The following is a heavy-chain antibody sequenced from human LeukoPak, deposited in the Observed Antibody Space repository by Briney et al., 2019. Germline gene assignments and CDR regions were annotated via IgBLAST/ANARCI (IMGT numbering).Heavy chain of an antibody. CDR2: FDPEDGET. D-gene: IGHD4-17*01. Sequence: ASVKVSCKTSGYTFTSYDINWVRQAPGKGLEWMGGFDPEDGETIYAQKFQGRVTMTEDTSTDTAYMELSSLRSEDTAVYYCASHRPTVTTSDYYYYYYMDVWGKGTTVTVSS. CDR1: GYTFTSYD. V-gene: IGHV1-24*01. J-gene: IGHJ6*03. CDR3: ASHRPTVTTSDYYYYYYMDV.